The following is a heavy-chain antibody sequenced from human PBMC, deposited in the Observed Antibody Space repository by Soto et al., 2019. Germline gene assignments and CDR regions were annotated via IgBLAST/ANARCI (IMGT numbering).Heavy chain of an antibody. CDR3: AKGASSSWYRGFDS. D-gene: IGHD6-13*01. V-gene: IGHV3-33*06. Sequence: QVQLVESGGGVVQPGRSLRLSCAASGFSFNSFAMHWVRQAPGKGLEWVTVIWYDGSNKYYTDSVKGRFTVSRDSSKNTLYLEMNSLRAEDTAVYYCAKGASSSWYRGFDSWGQGTLVTVSS. CDR1: GFSFNSFA. CDR2: IWYDGSNK. J-gene: IGHJ4*02.